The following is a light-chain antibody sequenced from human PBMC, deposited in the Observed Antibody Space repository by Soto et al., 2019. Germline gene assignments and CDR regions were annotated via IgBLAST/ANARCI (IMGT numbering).Light chain of an antibody. CDR1: QSFTSN. CDR3: QQYNNWPPAWT. V-gene: IGKV3-15*01. CDR2: GAY. J-gene: IGKJ1*01. Sequence: EIVMTQSPATLSVSPGERATLSCRASQSFTSNLAWYQQNPGQAPRLLIYGAYTRATGIPARFSGSGSGTEFTLNISSLQSEDFAVYYCQQYNNWPPAWTFGQGTKVEIK.